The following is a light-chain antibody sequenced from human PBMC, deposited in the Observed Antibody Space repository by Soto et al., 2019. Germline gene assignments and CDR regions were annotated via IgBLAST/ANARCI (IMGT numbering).Light chain of an antibody. Sequence: IKLTQSPSTLPASVGDRVTLTCRASQSISNWLAWYQQKPGTAPKLLIYHASILETAVPSRFSGNGSGTEFTLTISSLQPGDFATYYCQQYNSYSFGQGSRVEIK. J-gene: IGKJ1*01. CDR1: QSISNW. V-gene: IGKV1-5*01. CDR2: HAS. CDR3: QQYNSYS.